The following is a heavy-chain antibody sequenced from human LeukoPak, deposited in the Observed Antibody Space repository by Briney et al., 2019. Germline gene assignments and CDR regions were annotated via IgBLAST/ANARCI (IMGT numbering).Heavy chain of an antibody. CDR1: GFSFSSYG. J-gene: IGHJ6*02. CDR2: IWYDGSNK. Sequence: PGGSLRLSCAASGFSFSSYGMHWVRQAPGKGLEWVAIIWYDGSNKYYAESVKGRFTISRDNSKNTLYLQMNSLRAEGTAVYYCARESEGMDVWGQGTTVTVSS. V-gene: IGHV3-33*01. CDR3: ARESEGMDV.